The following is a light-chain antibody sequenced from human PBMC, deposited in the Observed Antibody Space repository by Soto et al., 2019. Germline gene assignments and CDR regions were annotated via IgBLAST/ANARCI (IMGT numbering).Light chain of an antibody. J-gene: IGKJ2*01. CDR2: KAS. Sequence: DIQMTQSPSTLSASVGDRVTITCRASQSISSWLAWYQQKPGKAPKLLIYKASSLESGVPSRFSGCGSGTEFTLTISSLQPDDFATSYCQQYNSLYTCGQGTKLEIK. CDR3: QQYNSLYT. V-gene: IGKV1-5*03. CDR1: QSISSW.